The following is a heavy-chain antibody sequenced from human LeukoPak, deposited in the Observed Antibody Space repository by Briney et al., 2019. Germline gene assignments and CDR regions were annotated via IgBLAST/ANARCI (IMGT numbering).Heavy chain of an antibody. D-gene: IGHD3-10*01. V-gene: IGHV4-39*01. CDR3: ATEPVGRRRDGLDDY. CDR2: IYYSGST. Sequence: SETLSLTCTVSGGSISSSSYYWGWIRQPPGTGLEWIGSIYYSGSTYYNPSLKSRVTISVDTSKNQFSLKLSSVTAADTAVYYCATEPVGRRRDGLDDYWGQGTLVTVSS. CDR1: GGSISSSSYY. J-gene: IGHJ4*02.